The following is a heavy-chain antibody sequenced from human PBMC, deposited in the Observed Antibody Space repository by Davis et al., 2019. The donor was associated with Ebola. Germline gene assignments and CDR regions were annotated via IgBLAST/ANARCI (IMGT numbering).Heavy chain of an antibody. J-gene: IGHJ6*03. Sequence: PSETLSLTCTVSGGSINSNTFYWGWIRQSPGKGLEWIGRIYYSWATDYNASRKSRVTLSVDRSKNQFSLRLSSVSAADTAVYYCARLGYSSSFMDVWGTGTTVIVSS. CDR2: IYYSWAT. V-gene: IGHV4-39*07. D-gene: IGHD6-19*01. CDR3: ARLGYSSSFMDV. CDR1: GGSINSNTFY.